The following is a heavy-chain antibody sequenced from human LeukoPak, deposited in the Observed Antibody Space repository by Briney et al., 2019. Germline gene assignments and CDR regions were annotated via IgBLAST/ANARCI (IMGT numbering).Heavy chain of an antibody. D-gene: IGHD1-26*01. Sequence: GASVKVSCKASGYTFTSYDINWVRQATGQGLEWMGWMNPNSGNTGYAQKFQGRVTMTRNTSISTAYMELSSLRSEDTAVYYCARDDTKSGPTFDYWGQGTLVTVSS. CDR2: MNPNSGNT. J-gene: IGHJ4*02. V-gene: IGHV1-8*01. CDR3: ARDDTKSGPTFDY. CDR1: GYTFTSYD.